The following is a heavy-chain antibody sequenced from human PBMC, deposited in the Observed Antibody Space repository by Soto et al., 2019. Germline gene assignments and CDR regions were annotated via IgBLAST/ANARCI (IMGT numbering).Heavy chain of an antibody. D-gene: IGHD4-17*01. CDR2: MNPNSGNT. CDR1: GYSFTDYD. V-gene: IGHV1-8*01. CDR3: ARDMRTRYGDYTYNWFDP. J-gene: IGHJ5*02. Sequence: ASVKVSCKASGYSFTDYDINWVRQAPGQGLEWMGWMNPNSGNTGYAEKFQGRVTISVDRSKNQFSLKLSSVTAADTAVYYCARDMRTRYGDYTYNWFDPWGQGTLVTVSS.